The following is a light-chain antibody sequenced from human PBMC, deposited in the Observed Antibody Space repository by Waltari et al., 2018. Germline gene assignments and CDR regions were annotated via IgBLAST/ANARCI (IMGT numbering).Light chain of an antibody. V-gene: IGLV3-21*02. CDR1: NMGVRS. Sequence: SYVLTQPPSVSVAPGETAGIPRGEHNMGVRSVHWYRQEPGQAPVLIVYDDSGRPSGIPERFSGSNSGNTATLTISRVEAGDEADYYCQVWDSASDHYVFGTGTKVTAL. J-gene: IGLJ1*01. CDR3: QVWDSASDHYV. CDR2: DDS.